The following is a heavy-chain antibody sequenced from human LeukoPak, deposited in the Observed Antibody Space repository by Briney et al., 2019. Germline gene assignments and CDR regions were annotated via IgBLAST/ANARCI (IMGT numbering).Heavy chain of an antibody. Sequence: PGGSLRLSCAASGFTLSSYGMHWVRQAPGKGLEWVAVISYDGSNKYYADSVKGRFTISRDNSKNTLYLQMNSLRAEDTAVYYCAKDLPSSGSVPGGFQHWGQGTLVTVSS. CDR3: AKDLPSSGSVPGGFQH. CDR1: GFTLSSYG. CDR2: ISYDGSNK. J-gene: IGHJ1*01. D-gene: IGHD6-19*01. V-gene: IGHV3-30*18.